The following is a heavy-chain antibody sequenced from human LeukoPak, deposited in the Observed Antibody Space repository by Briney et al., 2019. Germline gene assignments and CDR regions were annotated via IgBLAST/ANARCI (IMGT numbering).Heavy chain of an antibody. CDR3: ARDISYSGSYYFDY. CDR1: GYTFTGYY. V-gene: IGHV1-2*02. CDR2: INPNSGGT. J-gene: IGHJ4*02. D-gene: IGHD1-26*01. Sequence: GASVNVSCKASGYTFTGYYMHWVRQAPGQGLEWMGWINPNSGGTNYAQKFQGRVTMTRDTSISTAYMELSRLRSDDTAVYYCARDISYSGSYYFDYWGQGTLVTVSS.